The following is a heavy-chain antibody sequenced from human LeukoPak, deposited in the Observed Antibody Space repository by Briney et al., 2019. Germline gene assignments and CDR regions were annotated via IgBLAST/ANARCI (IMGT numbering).Heavy chain of an antibody. V-gene: IGHV3-9*01. Sequence: GRSLRLSCAASGFTFDDYAMHWVRQAPGKGLEWVSGISWNSGSIGYADSVKGRFTISRDNAKNSLYLQMNSLRAEDTALYYCAKDTGPGECSSSSVFQHWGQGTLVTVSS. CDR1: GFTFDDYA. D-gene: IGHD6-6*01. J-gene: IGHJ1*01. CDR3: AKDTGPGECSSSSVFQH. CDR2: ISWNSGSI.